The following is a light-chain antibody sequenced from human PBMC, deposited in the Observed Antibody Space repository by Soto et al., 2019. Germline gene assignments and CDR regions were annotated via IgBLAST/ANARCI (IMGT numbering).Light chain of an antibody. J-gene: IGLJ1*01. CDR3: CSYASRRTYV. CDR2: EVS. CDR1: SSDVWSYDL. V-gene: IGLV2-23*02. Sequence: QSALTQPASVSGSPGQSITISCTGTSSDVWSYDLVSWYQQHPGKAPKLLIYEVSKRPSGVSNRFSGSKSGNTAVLTISGLQAEDGADYYCCSYASRRTYVFGTGTKVTV.